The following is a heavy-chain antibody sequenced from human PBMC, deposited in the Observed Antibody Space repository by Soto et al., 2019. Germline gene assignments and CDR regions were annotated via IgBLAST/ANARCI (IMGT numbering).Heavy chain of an antibody. Sequence: PGGSLRLSCAASGFTFRSFTMNWVRQAPGKGLEWVSTISSRSDIYYADSVKGRFTISRDNAKNSVSLQMNSLRAEDTAVYYCATEVRTTGTTYFDYWGQGTLVTVSS. CDR3: ATEVRTTGTTYFDY. V-gene: IGHV3-21*04. J-gene: IGHJ4*02. CDR1: GFTFRSFT. CDR2: ISSRSDI. D-gene: IGHD1-1*01.